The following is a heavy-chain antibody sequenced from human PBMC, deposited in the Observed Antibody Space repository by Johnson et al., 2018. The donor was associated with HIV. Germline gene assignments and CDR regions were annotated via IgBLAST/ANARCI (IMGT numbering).Heavy chain of an antibody. V-gene: IGHV3-30*02. CDR1: GFTFNSYG. CDR2: IRYDGNSK. Sequence: QVQLVESGGGVVQPGGSLGVSCVASGFTFNSYGMDWVRQAPGKGLAWVAFIRYDGNSKYYTDSVKGRFTVSRDNSKNTLYLQMKSLRPEDTAVYYCAKESKWESRTPHAFDIWGQGTTVTVSS. J-gene: IGHJ3*02. D-gene: IGHD1-26*01. CDR3: AKESKWESRTPHAFDI.